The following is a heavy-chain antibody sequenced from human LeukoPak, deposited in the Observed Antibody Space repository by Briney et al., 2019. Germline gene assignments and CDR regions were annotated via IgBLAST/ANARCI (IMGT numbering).Heavy chain of an antibody. CDR3: ARGEPGIAAAVEEDRRGLSPSINWFDP. CDR2: INHSGST. CDR1: GGSFSGYY. J-gene: IGHJ5*02. V-gene: IGHV4-34*01. Sequence: PSETLSLTRAVYGGSFSGYYWSWIRQPPGKGLEWIGEINHSGSTNYNPSLKSRVTISVDTSKNQFSLKLSSVTAADTAVYYCARGEPGIAAAVEEDRRGLSPSINWFDPWGQGTLVTVSS. D-gene: IGHD6-13*01.